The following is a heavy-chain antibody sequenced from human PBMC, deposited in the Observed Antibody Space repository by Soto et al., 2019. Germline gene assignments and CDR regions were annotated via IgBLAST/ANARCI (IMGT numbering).Heavy chain of an antibody. V-gene: IGHV4-61*01. Sequence: SETLPLTCTVSGGSVSSGSYYWRWIRQPPGKRLEWIGYLYYSGSPHYNASLKSRVTISVDTPQHQFYLKLSSATAPDTAVYYCASYRYGGNPNYPCGQRSLVTVSS. CDR3: ASYRYGGNPNYP. D-gene: IGHD2-15*01. CDR2: LYYSGSP. J-gene: IGHJ5*02. CDR1: GGSVSSGSYY.